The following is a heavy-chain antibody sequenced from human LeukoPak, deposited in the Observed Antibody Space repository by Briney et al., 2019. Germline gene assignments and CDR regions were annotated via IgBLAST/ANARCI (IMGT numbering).Heavy chain of an antibody. Sequence: SETLSLTCAVSGYSISSGYYWGWIRQPPGKGLEWIGSIYHSASTYYNPSLKSRVTISVDTSKNQLSLKLSSVTAADTAVYYCARHLNSYGPYNWFDPWGQGTLVTVSS. D-gene: IGHD5-18*01. CDR2: IYHSAST. CDR3: ARHLNSYGPYNWFDP. J-gene: IGHJ5*02. CDR1: GYSISSGYY. V-gene: IGHV4-38-2*01.